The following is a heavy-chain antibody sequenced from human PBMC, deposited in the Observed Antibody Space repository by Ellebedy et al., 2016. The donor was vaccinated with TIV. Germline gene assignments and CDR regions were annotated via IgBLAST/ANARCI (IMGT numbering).Heavy chain of an antibody. CDR2: IYNSGST. CDR3: ARHHIYSFWGAYYTAHYAMDV. Sequence: MPGGSLRLSCIVSGGSISSYSWSWIRQPPGKGLEWIGYIYNSGSTNCNPSLKNRVTISLETSKNLLSLQLSSVTAAYTAVYYCARHHIYSFWGAYYTAHYAMDVWGQGTTVTVSS. V-gene: IGHV4-59*08. J-gene: IGHJ6*02. D-gene: IGHD3-3*01. CDR1: GGSISSYS.